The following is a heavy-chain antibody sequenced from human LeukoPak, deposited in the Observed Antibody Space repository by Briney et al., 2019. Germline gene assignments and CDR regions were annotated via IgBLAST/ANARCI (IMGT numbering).Heavy chain of an antibody. CDR3: ARIQGYSYGYYDG. V-gene: IGHV3-74*01. J-gene: IGHJ4*02. Sequence: GGSLRLSCAASGFTFSSYWMHWVRHAPGKGLVWVSRINSDGSSTSYADSVKGRFTISRDNAKNTLYLQMNSLRAEDTAVYYCARIQGYSYGYYDGWGQGTLVTVSS. CDR1: GFTFSSYW. D-gene: IGHD5-18*01. CDR2: INSDGSST.